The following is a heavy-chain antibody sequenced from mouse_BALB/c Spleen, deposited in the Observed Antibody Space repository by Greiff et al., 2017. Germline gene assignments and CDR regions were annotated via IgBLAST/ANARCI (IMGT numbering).Heavy chain of an antibody. V-gene: IGHV1S41*01. Sequence: DLVKPGASVKLSCKASGYTFTSYWINWIKQRPGQGLEWIGRIAPGSGSTYYNEMFKGKATLTVDTSSSTAYIQLSSLSSEDSAVYFCARAVVAIDYWGQGTTLTVSS. CDR2: IAPGSGST. D-gene: IGHD1-1*01. CDR3: ARAVVAIDY. CDR1: GYTFTSYW. J-gene: IGHJ2*01.